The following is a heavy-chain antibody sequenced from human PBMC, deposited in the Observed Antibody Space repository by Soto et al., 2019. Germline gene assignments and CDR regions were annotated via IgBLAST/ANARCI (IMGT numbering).Heavy chain of an antibody. CDR3: AKALVPALTAKFGY. CDR1: GFIFNNYA. D-gene: IGHD5-18*01. CDR2: VTASGGGT. Sequence: RLSCAASGFIFNNYAMTWVRQAPGKGLEWASTVTASGGGTFYANSVKGRFTISRDNSRNTLHLQMSSLRVEDTALYYCAKALVPALTAKFGYWGQGTLVTVSS. V-gene: IGHV3-23*01. J-gene: IGHJ4*02.